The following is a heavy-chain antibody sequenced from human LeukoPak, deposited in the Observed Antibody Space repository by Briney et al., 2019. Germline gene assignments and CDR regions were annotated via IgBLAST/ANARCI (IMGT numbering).Heavy chain of an antibody. V-gene: IGHV4-34*01. CDR1: GGSFSGYY. CDR2: INHSGST. D-gene: IGHD6-13*01. J-gene: IGHJ4*02. Sequence: PSETLSPTCAVYGGSFSGYYWSWIRQPPGKGLEWIGEINHSGSTNYNPSLKSRVTISVDTSKNQFSLKLSSVTAADTAVYYCASWAAGATHLYFDYWGQGTLVTVSS. CDR3: ASWAAGATHLYFDY.